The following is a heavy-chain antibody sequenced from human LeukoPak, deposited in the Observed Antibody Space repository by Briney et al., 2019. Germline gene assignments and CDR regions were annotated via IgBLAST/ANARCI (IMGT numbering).Heavy chain of an antibody. CDR2: SYYSWSA. J-gene: IGHJ6*02. CDR3: ARDLLYCGGDCYSGDYYYYGMDV. V-gene: IGHV4-59*01. D-gene: IGHD2-21*02. Sequence: SETLSLTCTVSGGSISSYYWSWIRKPPGKGLELNGYSYYSWSANYNSSLKSRVTISVDTSKNQFSLKPSSVTAADTGVYYCARDLLYCGGDCYSGDYYYYGMDVWGQGTTVTVSS. CDR1: GGSISSYY.